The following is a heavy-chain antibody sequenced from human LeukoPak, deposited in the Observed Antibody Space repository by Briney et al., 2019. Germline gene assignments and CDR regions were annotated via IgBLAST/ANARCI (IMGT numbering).Heavy chain of an antibody. Sequence: SETLSLTCTVSGGSISSYYWSWIRQPPGKGLEWIGYIYYSGSTNYNPSLKSRVTISVDTSKNQFSLKLSSVTAADTAVYYCARGPGDHYGGWFDPWGQGTLVTVSS. D-gene: IGHD7-27*01. J-gene: IGHJ5*02. V-gene: IGHV4-59*01. CDR2: IYYSGST. CDR3: ARGPGDHYGGWFDP. CDR1: GGSISSYY.